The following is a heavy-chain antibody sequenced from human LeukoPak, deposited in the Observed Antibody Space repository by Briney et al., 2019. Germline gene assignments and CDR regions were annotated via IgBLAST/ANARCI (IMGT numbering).Heavy chain of an antibody. Sequence: PGGSLRLSCAASGFTFSSYGMHWVRQAPGKGLEWVAVISYDGGNKYYAGSMKGRFTISRDNAKNSLYLQMNSLRAEDTAVYYCARGSGSSPNFDYWGQGTLVTVSS. CDR3: ARGSGSSPNFDY. D-gene: IGHD1-1*01. V-gene: IGHV3-30*03. CDR2: ISYDGGNK. J-gene: IGHJ4*02. CDR1: GFTFSSYG.